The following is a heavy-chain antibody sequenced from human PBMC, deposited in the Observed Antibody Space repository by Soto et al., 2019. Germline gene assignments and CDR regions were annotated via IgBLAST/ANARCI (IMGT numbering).Heavy chain of an antibody. CDR2: MNPNSGNT. D-gene: IGHD3-16*02. Sequence: QVQLVQSGAEVKKPGASVKVSCKASGYTFTSYDINWVRQATGQELEWMGWMNPNSGNTGYAQKFQGRVTMTRNTSGSTAYMELSSLRSEDTAVYYCARGSYDYIWGSYRYKVDYWGQGTLVTVSS. CDR3: ARGSYDYIWGSYRYKVDY. J-gene: IGHJ4*02. V-gene: IGHV1-8*01. CDR1: GYTFTSYD.